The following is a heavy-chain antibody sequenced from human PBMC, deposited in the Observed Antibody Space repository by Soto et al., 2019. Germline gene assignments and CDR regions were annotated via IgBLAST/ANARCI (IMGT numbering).Heavy chain of an antibody. V-gene: IGHV4-31*02. Sequence: QVQLQESGPGLVKPSQTLSLTCSVSGASTVSHYHWTWIRQPTVKGLEWMGYIFNSGTTFYNPSLTSRLSISMDTSGNHFSLELRSVTAADTAVYYCALALGPTTGLDYWGQGTLVTVSS. CDR2: IFNSGTT. D-gene: IGHD1-26*01. CDR1: GASTVSHYH. J-gene: IGHJ4*02. CDR3: ALALGPTTGLDY.